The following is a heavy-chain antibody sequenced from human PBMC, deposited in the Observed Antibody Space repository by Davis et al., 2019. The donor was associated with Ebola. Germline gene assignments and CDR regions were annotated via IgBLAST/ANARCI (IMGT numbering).Heavy chain of an antibody. V-gene: IGHV3-74*01. D-gene: IGHD3-16*01. CDR1: GFTFSSYW. Sequence: SCKASGFTFSSYWMHWVRQAPGKGLVWVSRINSDGSSTSYADSVKGRFTISRDNAKNTLYLQMNSLRAEDTAVYYCARDRGSGTIPGYWGQGTLVTVSS. J-gene: IGHJ4*02. CDR2: INSDGSST. CDR3: ARDRGSGTIPGY.